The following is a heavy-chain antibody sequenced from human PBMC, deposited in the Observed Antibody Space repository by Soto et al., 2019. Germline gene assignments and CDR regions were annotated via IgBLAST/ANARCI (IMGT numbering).Heavy chain of an antibody. D-gene: IGHD5-18*01. V-gene: IGHV4-59*01. CDR3: ARDPGYSYGPFDY. CDR1: GGSISSYY. CDR2: IYYSGST. Sequence: SETLSLTCTVSGGSISSYYWSWIRQPPGKGLEWIGYIYYSGSTNYNPSLKSRVTISVDTSKNQFSLKLSSVTAADTAVYYCARDPGYSYGPFDYWGQRTLVTVSS. J-gene: IGHJ4*02.